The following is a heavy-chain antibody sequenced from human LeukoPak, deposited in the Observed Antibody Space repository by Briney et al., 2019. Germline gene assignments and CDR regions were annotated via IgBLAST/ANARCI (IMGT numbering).Heavy chain of an antibody. CDR2: ISYDGSNK. CDR3: AKGNVKGGKWLPGYFDY. D-gene: IGHD6-19*01. CDR1: GFTFSSYG. Sequence: GGSLRLSCAASGFTFSSYGMHWVRQAPGKGLEWLAVISYDGSNKYYADSVKGQFTISRDNSKNTLYLQMNSLRAEDAAVYYCAKGNVKGGKWLPGYFDYWGQGTVVTVSS. J-gene: IGHJ4*02. V-gene: IGHV3-30*18.